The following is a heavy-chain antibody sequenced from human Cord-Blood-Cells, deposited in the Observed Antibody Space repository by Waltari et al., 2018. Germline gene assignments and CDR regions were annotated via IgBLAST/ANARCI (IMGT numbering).Heavy chain of an antibody. Sequence: QVQLQESGPGLVKPSETLSLTCTVSGGSISSYYWSWIRQPPGKGLEWIGYIYYSGSTNCNPSRRSRVSISVDTTKNQFSLKLSSVTAADTAVYYCARSGYGGNSDLDYWGQGTLVTASS. CDR2: IYYSGST. D-gene: IGHD4-17*01. CDR1: GGSISSYY. V-gene: IGHV4-59*01. CDR3: ARSGYGGNSDLDY. J-gene: IGHJ4*02.